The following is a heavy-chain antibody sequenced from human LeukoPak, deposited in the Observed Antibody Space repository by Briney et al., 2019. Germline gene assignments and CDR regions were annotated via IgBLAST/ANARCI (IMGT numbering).Heavy chain of an antibody. CDR3: TRGWTADY. D-gene: IGHD3/OR15-3a*01. J-gene: IGHJ4*02. CDR2: INSDGSTT. CDR1: GFTFSSYW. V-gene: IGHV3-74*01. Sequence: GGSLRLSCAASGFTFSSYWMHWVRQAPGKGLVWVSRINSDGSTTTYVDSVEGRFTVSRDNAKNTLYLEMNSLRAEDTAVYYCTRGWTADYWGQGTLVTVSS.